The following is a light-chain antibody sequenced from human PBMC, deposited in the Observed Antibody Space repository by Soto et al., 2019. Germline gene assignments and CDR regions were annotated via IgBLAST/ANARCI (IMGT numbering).Light chain of an antibody. CDR2: GVS. V-gene: IGKV3-20*01. Sequence: EIVLTQSPGTLSLSPGERATLSCRANQSVSSNSLAWYQQKPGQAPRLLIYGVSSRATGTPDRFSGGGSGTDLTLNISGLEPEDFAVYYCQHYGSSPKTFGQGTKVEV. CDR1: QSVSSNS. J-gene: IGKJ1*01. CDR3: QHYGSSPKT.